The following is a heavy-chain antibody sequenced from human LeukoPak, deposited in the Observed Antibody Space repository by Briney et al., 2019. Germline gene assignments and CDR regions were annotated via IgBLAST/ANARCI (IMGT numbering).Heavy chain of an antibody. CDR2: ISSSSSYT. CDR3: ARDTAMVRGVEYYYGMDV. J-gene: IGHJ6*04. D-gene: IGHD3-10*01. CDR1: GFTFSDYY. Sequence: GGSLRLSCAASGFTFSDYYMSWIRQAPGKGLEWVSYISSSSSYTNYADSVKGRFTISRDNDKNSLYLQMNSLRAEDTAVYYCARDTAMVRGVEYYYGMDVWGKGTTVTVSS. V-gene: IGHV3-11*06.